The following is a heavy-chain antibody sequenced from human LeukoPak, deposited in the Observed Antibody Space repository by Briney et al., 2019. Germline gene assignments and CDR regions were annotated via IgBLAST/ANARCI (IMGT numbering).Heavy chain of an antibody. J-gene: IGHJ6*03. CDR2: IHHSGST. CDR3: ARRVAARPTYYYYYYMDV. D-gene: IGHD6-6*01. CDR1: GYSISSGYY. Sequence: SETLSLTCIVSGYSISSGYYWGWIRQPPGKGLEWIGNIHHSGSTYYNPSLKSRVTISVDTSKNQFSLKLSSVTAADTAVYYCARRVAARPTYYYYYYMDVWGKGTTVTVSS. V-gene: IGHV4-38-2*02.